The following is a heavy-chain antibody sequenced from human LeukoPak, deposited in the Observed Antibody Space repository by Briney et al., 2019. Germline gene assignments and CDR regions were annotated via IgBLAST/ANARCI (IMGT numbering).Heavy chain of an antibody. CDR1: GFTFSGYS. CDR2: ISDSGGRT. V-gene: IGHV3-23*01. Sequence: GGSLRLSCAASGFTFSGYSMSWVRQAPGKGLEWVAGISDSGGRTNYADSVKGRFTISRDNPKNTLYLQMNSLRAEDTAVYYCARLESGYHIDYWGQGTLVTVSS. J-gene: IGHJ4*02. CDR3: ARLESGYHIDY. D-gene: IGHD3-3*01.